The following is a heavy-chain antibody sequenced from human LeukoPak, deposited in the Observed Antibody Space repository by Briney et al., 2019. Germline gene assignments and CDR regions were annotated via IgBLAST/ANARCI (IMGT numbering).Heavy chain of an antibody. V-gene: IGHV3-23*01. CDR2: ISGSGGST. D-gene: IGHD2-21*01. CDR3: ANPSLPLFQFDY. Sequence: GGSLRLSCAASGSTFSSYAMSWVRQAPGKGLEWVSAISGSGGSTYYADSVKGRFTISRDNSKNTLYLQMNSLRAEDTAVYYCANPSLPLFQFDYWGLGTLVTVSS. J-gene: IGHJ4*02. CDR1: GSTFSSYA.